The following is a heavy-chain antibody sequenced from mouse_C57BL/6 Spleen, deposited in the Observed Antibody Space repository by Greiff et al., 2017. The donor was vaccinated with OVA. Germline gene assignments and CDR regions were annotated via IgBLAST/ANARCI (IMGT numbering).Heavy chain of an antibody. CDR2: IHPNSGST. CDR1: GYTFTSYW. V-gene: IGHV1-64*01. J-gene: IGHJ1*03. Sequence: VQLQQSGAELVKPGASVKLSCKASGYTFTSYWMHWVKQRPGQGLEWIGMIHPNSGSTNYNEKFKSKATLTVDKSSSTAYMQLSSLTSEDSAVYYCARRDYYGSSRYWYFDVWGTGTTVTVSS. D-gene: IGHD1-1*01. CDR3: ARRDYYGSSRYWYFDV.